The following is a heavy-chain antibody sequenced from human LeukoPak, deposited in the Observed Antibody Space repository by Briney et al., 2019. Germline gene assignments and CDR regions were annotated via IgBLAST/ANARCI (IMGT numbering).Heavy chain of an antibody. V-gene: IGHV3-74*01. J-gene: IGHJ4*02. CDR1: GFTFSSYC. Sequence: GGSLRLSCAASGFTFSSYCMHWVRQAPGKGLVWVSRINSDGRSTSYEDSVKGRLTISRDNDKNTLYLQMNSLRAEDTAVYYCASSRYPTSCNDYWGRGTLVTVSS. D-gene: IGHD2-2*01. CDR3: ASSRYPTSCNDY. CDR2: INSDGRST.